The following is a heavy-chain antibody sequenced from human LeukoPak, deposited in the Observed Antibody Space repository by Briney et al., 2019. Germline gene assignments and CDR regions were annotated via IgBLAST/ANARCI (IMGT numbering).Heavy chain of an antibody. D-gene: IGHD3-16*02. CDR2: INHSGST. CDR3: ARALLRLGELSFLNWFDP. V-gene: IGHV4-34*01. CDR1: GGSFSGYY. J-gene: IGHJ5*02. Sequence: SETLSLTCAVYGGSFSGYYWSWIRQPPGKGLEWIGEINHSGSTNYHPSLKSRVTISVDTSKNQFSLKLSSVTAADTAVYYCARALLRLGELSFLNWFDPWGQGTLVTVSS.